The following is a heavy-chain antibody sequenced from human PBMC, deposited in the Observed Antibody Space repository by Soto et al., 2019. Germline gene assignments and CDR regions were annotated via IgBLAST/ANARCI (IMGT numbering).Heavy chain of an antibody. CDR1: GSTLGGYW. CDR3: ARDVSPGSSSLYLDAFDI. J-gene: IGHJ3*02. V-gene: IGHV3-7*03. D-gene: IGHD6-13*01. Sequence: EVQLVGSGGTWFRLGGPLKPSFKAPGSTLGGYWMTWFRKPPGKGLGWVANIKRDGSNKSYLDSVRGRFTISRDNAKNSLYLQMSSLRAEDTALYYCARDVSPGSSSLYLDAFDIWGQGTMVTVSS. CDR2: IKRDGSNK.